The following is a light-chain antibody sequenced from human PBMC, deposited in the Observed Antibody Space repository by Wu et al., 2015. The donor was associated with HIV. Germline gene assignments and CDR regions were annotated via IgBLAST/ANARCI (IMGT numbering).Light chain of an antibody. CDR3: QQYGSSPLT. V-gene: IGKV3-20*01. CDR2: GGS. CDR1: QSISSIY. Sequence: EIVLTQSPGTLSLSPGEGATLSCRASQSISSIYLAWYQQKPGQAPRLLIYGGSFRATGIPDRFSGSGSGTDFTFSISRLEPEDFAVYYCQQYGSSPLTFGGGTKVKIK. J-gene: IGKJ4*01.